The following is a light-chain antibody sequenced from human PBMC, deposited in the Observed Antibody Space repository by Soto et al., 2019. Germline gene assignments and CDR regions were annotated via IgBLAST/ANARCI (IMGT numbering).Light chain of an antibody. CDR3: QVWESRSDPVI. CDR1: KIGRKR. V-gene: IGLV3-21*02. Sequence: SYELTQSPSLSVAPGQTASIPCGGNKIGRKREHWYQQKQGQAPVLVVYDDSNRPSGIPERFSGSNSGNTATLTISRVEVGDEADYYCQVWESRSDPVIFGRGTKLTVL. CDR2: DDS. J-gene: IGLJ2*01.